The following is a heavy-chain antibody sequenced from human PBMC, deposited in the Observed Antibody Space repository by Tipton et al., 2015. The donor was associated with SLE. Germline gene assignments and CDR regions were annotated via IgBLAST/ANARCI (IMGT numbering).Heavy chain of an antibody. V-gene: IGHV4-34*01. CDR2: INHSGST. CDR1: GGSFSGYY. D-gene: IGHD6-13*01. J-gene: IGHJ6*03. Sequence: TLSLTCAVYGGSFSGYYWSWIRQPPVKGMEWIGEINHSGSTNYIPSLKSRVTISVDTSKNQFSLKLSSVTAADTAVYYCARGRGAAAPIDNYYMDVWGKGTTVTVSS. CDR3: ARGRGAAAPIDNYYMDV.